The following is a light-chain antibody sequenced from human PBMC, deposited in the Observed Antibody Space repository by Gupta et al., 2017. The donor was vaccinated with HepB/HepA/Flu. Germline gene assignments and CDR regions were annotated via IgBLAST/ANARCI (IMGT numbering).Light chain of an antibody. CDR1: SLRCYY. Sequence: SSELIQDPAVSVALGQSVRITCQADSLRCYYASGYQQKPGQAPVLIIYGKNNRASGTTDRFSGSRAGDTASLTITGAQAEDEADYYCNSRDSSGNYVFGTGTKFTVL. CDR3: NSRDSSGNYV. J-gene: IGLJ1*01. CDR2: GKN. V-gene: IGLV3-19*01.